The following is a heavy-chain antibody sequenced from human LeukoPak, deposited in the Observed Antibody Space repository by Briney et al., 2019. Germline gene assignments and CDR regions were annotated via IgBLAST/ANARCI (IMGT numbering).Heavy chain of an antibody. V-gene: IGHV4-4*07. D-gene: IGHD6-13*01. CDR2: LYPGVGT. J-gene: IGHJ4*02. Sequence: SETLSLTCTVSGGPIFSYYWSWIRQTAGKGLEWIGRLYPGVGTDYNPSLKSRVTMSVDTSKDQFSLKLASVTAADTAVYYCATGYRSTWYYFDYWGQGTLVTVSS. CDR3: ATGYRSTWYYFDY. CDR1: GGPIFSYY.